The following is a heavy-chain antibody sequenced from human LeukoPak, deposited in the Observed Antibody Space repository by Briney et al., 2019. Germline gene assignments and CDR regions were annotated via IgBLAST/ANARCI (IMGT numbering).Heavy chain of an antibody. CDR2: IIPIFGTA. Sequence: KVSCKASGGTFSSYAISWVRQAPGQGLEWMGRIIPIFGTANYAQKFQGRVTITTDESTSTAYMELSSLRSEDTAVYYCARDRRYDFWSGCPYYYYYYMDVWGKGTTVTVSS. V-gene: IGHV1-69*05. CDR3: ARDRRYDFWSGCPYYYYYYMDV. J-gene: IGHJ6*03. CDR1: GGTFSSYA. D-gene: IGHD3-3*01.